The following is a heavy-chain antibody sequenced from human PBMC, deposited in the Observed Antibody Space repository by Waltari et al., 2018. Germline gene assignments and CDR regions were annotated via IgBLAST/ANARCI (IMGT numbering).Heavy chain of an antibody. Sequence: EVQLVESGGGLVQPGGSLRLSCAASGFTFSTYWIHWVRQAPGKGLVWVSRMKTDGSITSYADSVKCRFTVSRDNAKNMLYLQMNSLRAEDTAVYYCARGGSSGYSFGFYWGQGSLVTVSS. CDR3: ARGGSSGYSFGFY. V-gene: IGHV3-74*01. J-gene: IGHJ4*02. CDR2: MKTDGSIT. D-gene: IGHD5-18*01. CDR1: GFTFSTYW.